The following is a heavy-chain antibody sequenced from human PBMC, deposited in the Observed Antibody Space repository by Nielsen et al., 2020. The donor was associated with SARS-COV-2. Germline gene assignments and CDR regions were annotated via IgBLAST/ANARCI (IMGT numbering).Heavy chain of an antibody. Sequence: GESLKISCAASGFTFSSYSMNWVRQAPGKGLEWVSSISSSSNYIYYADSVKGRFTISRDNAKNSLYLQMNSLRAEDTAVYYCTGDRGAVSGFSFDYWGQGTLVTVSS. CDR3: TGDRGAVSGFSFDY. V-gene: IGHV3-21*03. CDR2: ISSSSNYI. J-gene: IGHJ4*02. D-gene: IGHD3-10*01. CDR1: GFTFSSYS.